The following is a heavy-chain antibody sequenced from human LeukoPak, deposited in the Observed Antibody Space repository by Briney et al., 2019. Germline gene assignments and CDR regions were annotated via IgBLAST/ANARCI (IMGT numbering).Heavy chain of an antibody. D-gene: IGHD1-26*01. CDR2: IYYSGST. V-gene: IGHV4-39*07. Sequence: KPSETLSLTCTVSGGSISSSSYYWGWIRQPPGKGLEWIGSIYYSGSTYYNPSLKSRVTISVDTSKNQFSLKLSSVTAADTAVYYCARMPSGSYGRFDYWGQGTLVTVSS. CDR3: ARMPSGSYGRFDY. J-gene: IGHJ4*02. CDR1: GGSISSSSYY.